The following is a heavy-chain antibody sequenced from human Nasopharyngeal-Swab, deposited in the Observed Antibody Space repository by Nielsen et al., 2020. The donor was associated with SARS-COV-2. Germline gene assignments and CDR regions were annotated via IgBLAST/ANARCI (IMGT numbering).Heavy chain of an antibody. CDR3: ARGDLVVVPSPILGLGPFFYYFYLDV. J-gene: IGHJ6*03. CDR2: VSHRGSI. Sequence: SETLSLTCAVSGGSVSSNDWWTWVRQSPGTGLEWIGEVSHRGSINYNPSLKSRVTLSMDKSKRQFSLRLTSVSAADTAVYFCARGDLVVVPSPILGLGPFFYYFYLDVWGKGTTVTVSS. CDR1: GGSVSSNDW. D-gene: IGHD2-2*01. V-gene: IGHV4-4*02.